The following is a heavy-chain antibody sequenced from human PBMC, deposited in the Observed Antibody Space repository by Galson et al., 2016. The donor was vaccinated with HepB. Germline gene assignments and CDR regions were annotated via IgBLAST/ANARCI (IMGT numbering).Heavy chain of an antibody. CDR2: LNHHDGPI. CDR3: MSDVYCSGGSCSIP. CDR1: GYTFTSYY. V-gene: IGHV1-46*01. J-gene: IGHJ5*02. Sequence: SVKVSCKASGYTFTSYYIHWVRQAPGQGLEWLGVLNHHDGPIIYAQKFRGRVTMTRDTSTSTDYMALNSLRSEDTALYYCMSDVYCSGGSCSIPWGQGTLVTVSS. D-gene: IGHD2-15*01.